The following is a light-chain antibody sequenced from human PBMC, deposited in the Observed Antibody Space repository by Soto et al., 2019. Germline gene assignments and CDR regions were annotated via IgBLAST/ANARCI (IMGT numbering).Light chain of an antibody. CDR3: QHFGNSQYT. J-gene: IGKJ2*01. CDR2: STS. Sequence: IVLTQSPATLSLSPGEGATLSCRASQSIFSPYLAWYQQIPGQAPRLLIYSTSTRATGVPDRFSGSGSGTEFTLTIRRLEPGDFAVYYCQHFGNSQYTFGQGTQLEIK. CDR1: QSIFSPY. V-gene: IGKV3-20*01.